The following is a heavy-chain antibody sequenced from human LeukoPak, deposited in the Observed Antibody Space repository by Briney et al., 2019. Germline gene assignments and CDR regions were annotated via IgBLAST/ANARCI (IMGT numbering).Heavy chain of an antibody. CDR2: IKQDRSEK. CDR3: ARDRAGSLRFKY. CDR1: GFTVSSNY. J-gene: IGHJ4*02. Sequence: GGSLRLSCAASGFTVSSNYMNWVRQAPGKGLEWVANIKQDRSEKYYVDSVKGRFTISRDNAKNSLYLQMNSLRAEDTAVYYCARDRAGSLRFKYWGQGTLVTVSS. V-gene: IGHV3-7*01. D-gene: IGHD2-15*01.